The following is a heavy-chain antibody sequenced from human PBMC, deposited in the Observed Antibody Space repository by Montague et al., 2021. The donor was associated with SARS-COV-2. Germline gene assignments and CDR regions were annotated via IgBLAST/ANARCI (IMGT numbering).Heavy chain of an antibody. V-gene: IGHV6-1*01. D-gene: IGHD6-19*01. Sequence: CAISGDSVFPNSAAWCWFRQSPSRALEWLGCTYHRSKWYLDYALAVNGRITINADTSRNQFSLPLNSVTPEDPAVYYCAIAPYRSGYYGMDVWGQGTMVTVSS. CDR3: AIAPYRSGYYGMDV. J-gene: IGHJ6*02. CDR1: GDSVFPNSAA. CDR2: TYHRSKWYL.